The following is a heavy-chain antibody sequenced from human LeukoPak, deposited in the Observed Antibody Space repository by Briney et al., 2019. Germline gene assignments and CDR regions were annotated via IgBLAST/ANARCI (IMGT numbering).Heavy chain of an antibody. V-gene: IGHV3-74*01. J-gene: IGHJ6*03. CDR3: ARDVTIFGVVIVHYMDV. CDR2: INTDGSST. Sequence: GGSLRLSCAASGFTFSSYWMHWVRQAPGKGLVWVSRINTDGSSTSYADSVKGRFTISRDNAKNTLYLQMNSLRAEDTAVYYCARDVTIFGVVIVHYMDVWGKGTTVTVSS. D-gene: IGHD3-3*01. CDR1: GFTFSSYW.